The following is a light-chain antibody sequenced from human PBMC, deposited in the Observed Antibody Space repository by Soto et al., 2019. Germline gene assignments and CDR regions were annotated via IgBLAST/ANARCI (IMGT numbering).Light chain of an antibody. CDR2: GAS. Sequence: EIVMTQSPATLSVSPGERATLSCRASQSVSSNLAWYQQKPGQAPRLLIYGASTRATGIPARFGGSGSGTEFTLTISSLQSEDSAVYYCQQYNNWLYTFGQGTKLEIK. CDR3: QQYNNWLYT. V-gene: IGKV3-15*01. J-gene: IGKJ2*01. CDR1: QSVSSN.